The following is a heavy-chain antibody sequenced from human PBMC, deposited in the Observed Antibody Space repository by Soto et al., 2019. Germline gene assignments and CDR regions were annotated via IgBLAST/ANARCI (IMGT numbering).Heavy chain of an antibody. V-gene: IGHV4-34*01. CDR2: INHSGST. J-gene: IGHJ4*02. CDR1: GGSFSGYY. D-gene: IGHD2-8*02. CDR3: ARDKITGLFDY. Sequence: PSETLSLTCAVYGGSFSGYYWTWIRQPPGTGLEWIGEINHSGSTNYNPSLKSRVTISVDTSKNQFSLKLTSVTAADTAVYYCARDKITGLFDYWGQRTXVPVSS.